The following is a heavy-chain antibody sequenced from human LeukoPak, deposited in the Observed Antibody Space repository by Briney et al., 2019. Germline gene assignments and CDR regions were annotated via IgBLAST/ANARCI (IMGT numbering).Heavy chain of an antibody. CDR1: GFTFSNYA. Sequence: GGSLRLSCAASGFTFSNYAMSWVRQAPGEGLEWVSAILGSGGCTYYADSVKGRFTVSRDNSKSTLYLQMNSLRAEDTALYYCAKWGDYDVLTGYYVPDYWGQGTLVTVSS. CDR2: ILGSGGCT. J-gene: IGHJ4*02. CDR3: AKWGDYDVLTGYYVPDY. D-gene: IGHD3-9*01. V-gene: IGHV3-23*01.